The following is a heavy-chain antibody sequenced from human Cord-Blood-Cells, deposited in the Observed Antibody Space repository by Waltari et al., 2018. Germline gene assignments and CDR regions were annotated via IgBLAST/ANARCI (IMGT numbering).Heavy chain of an antibody. CDR3: AGCSSTSCYVAFDI. D-gene: IGHD2-2*01. CDR2: INPNSGGT. Sequence: QVQLVQSGAEVKKPGASVKVSCKASGYTFTGYSMHWVRQAPGQGLEWMGRINPNSGGTNYAQKFQGRVTMTRDTSSSTAYMELSRLRSDDTAVYYCAGCSSTSCYVAFDIWGQGTMVTVSS. J-gene: IGHJ3*02. V-gene: IGHV1-2*06. CDR1: GYTFTGYS.